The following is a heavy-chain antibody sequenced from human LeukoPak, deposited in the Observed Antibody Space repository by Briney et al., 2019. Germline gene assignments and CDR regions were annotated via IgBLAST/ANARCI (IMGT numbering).Heavy chain of an antibody. CDR1: GGSISRSY. D-gene: IGHD6-13*01. Sequence: SETLSLTCSVSGGSISRSYWSWIRQPPRKGLEWIGSFGYCGSTNYKPSLKSRVAISVDTSKNQFSLNVSSVTAADTAVYYCARAGGWNTAAADLDYWGQGTLVTVSS. J-gene: IGHJ4*02. V-gene: IGHV4-59*01. CDR2: FGYCGST. CDR3: ARAGGWNTAAADLDY.